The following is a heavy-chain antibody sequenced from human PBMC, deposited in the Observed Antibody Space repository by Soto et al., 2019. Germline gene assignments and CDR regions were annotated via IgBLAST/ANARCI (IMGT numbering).Heavy chain of an antibody. D-gene: IGHD2-2*01. CDR3: ARFTWSSFYIVVPAATLFDY. V-gene: IGHV1-18*01. J-gene: IGHJ4*02. CDR1: GYTFTSDG. Sequence: ASVKVSCKASGYTFTSDGISGVRQAPGQGLEWMGWISAYNGNTNYAQKLQGRVTMTTDTSTSTAYMELRSLRSDDTAVYYCARFTWSSFYIVVPAATLFDYWGQGTLVTVSS. CDR2: ISAYNGNT.